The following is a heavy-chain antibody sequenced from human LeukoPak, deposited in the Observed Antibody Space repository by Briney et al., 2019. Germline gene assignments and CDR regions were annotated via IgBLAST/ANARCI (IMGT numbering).Heavy chain of an antibody. V-gene: IGHV4-4*07. CDR2: IYMGTT. CDR3: ARGTEMTSSSGYYSFDY. J-gene: IGHJ4*02. D-gene: IGHD3-22*01. CDR1: GGSISTFF. Sequence: SEALSLTCTVSGGSISTFFWTWIRQSAGKGLEWIGRIYMGTTYYNPSVESRATISVDTSNNRFSLKLTSLTAADTAVYYCARGTEMTSSSGYYSFDYWGRGSLVTVSS.